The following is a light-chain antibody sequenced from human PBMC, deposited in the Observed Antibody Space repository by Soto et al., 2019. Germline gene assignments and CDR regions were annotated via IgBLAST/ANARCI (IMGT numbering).Light chain of an antibody. V-gene: IGKV3-11*01. J-gene: IGKJ4*01. Sequence: EIVLTQSPATLSLSPGERATLSCRASQSVSSYLAWSQQKPGQAPRLLIYDASNRATGIPARFSGSGSGTDFTLTISSLEPEDFAVYYCQQRSNWRDTFGGGTKVEIK. CDR1: QSVSSY. CDR3: QQRSNWRDT. CDR2: DAS.